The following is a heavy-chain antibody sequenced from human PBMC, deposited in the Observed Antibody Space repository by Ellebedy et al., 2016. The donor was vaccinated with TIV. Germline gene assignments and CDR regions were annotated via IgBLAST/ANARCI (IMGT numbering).Heavy chain of an antibody. J-gene: IGHJ4*02. CDR3: ARVYSSSWYFRDY. Sequence: MPSETLSLTCTVSGGSISSSSYYWGWIRQPPGKGLEWIGSIYYSGSTYYNPSLKSRVTISVDTSKNQFSLKLSSVTAADTAVYYCARVYSSSWYFRDYWGQGTLVAVSS. V-gene: IGHV4-39*01. D-gene: IGHD6-13*01. CDR2: IYYSGST. CDR1: GGSISSSSYY.